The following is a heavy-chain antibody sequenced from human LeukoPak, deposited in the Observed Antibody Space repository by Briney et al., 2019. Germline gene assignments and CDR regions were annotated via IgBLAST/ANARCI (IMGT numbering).Heavy chain of an antibody. CDR1: GGSFSGYY. Sequence: SETLSLTCAVYGGSFSGYYWSWIRQPPGKGLEWIGEINHSGSTNYNPSLKSRVTISVDTSKNQFSLKLSSVTAADTAVYYCARGVSACYYSSSCPWGYRGQGTLVTVSS. J-gene: IGHJ4*02. D-gene: IGHD6-13*01. CDR3: ARGVSACYYSSSCPWGY. CDR2: INHSGST. V-gene: IGHV4-34*01.